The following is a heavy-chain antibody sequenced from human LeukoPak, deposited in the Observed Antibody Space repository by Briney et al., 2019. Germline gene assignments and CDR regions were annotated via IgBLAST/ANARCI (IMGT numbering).Heavy chain of an antibody. CDR3: ARVGRPPYSSSWYRRGNTYYFDY. Sequence: SETLSLICTVSGGSISSYYWSWIRQPPGKGLEGIGYIDYSRITNYNPSLKSRVTMSVDTSKNQFSLKLSSVTAADTAVYYCARVGRPPYSSSWYRRGNTYYFDYWGQGTLVTVSS. CDR2: IDYSRIT. V-gene: IGHV4-59*12. D-gene: IGHD6-13*01. CDR1: GGSISSYY. J-gene: IGHJ4*02.